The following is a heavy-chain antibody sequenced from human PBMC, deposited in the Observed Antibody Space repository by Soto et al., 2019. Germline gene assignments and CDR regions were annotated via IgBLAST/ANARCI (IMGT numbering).Heavy chain of an antibody. CDR2: IIPIFGTA. CDR1: GGTFSSYA. Sequence: SVKVSCKASGGTFSSYAISWVRQAPGQGLEWMGGIIPIFGTANYAQKFQGRVTITADESTSTAYMELSSLRSEDTAVYYCARDEPTVTARHYYYYGMDVWGQGTTVTVSS. D-gene: IGHD4-17*01. V-gene: IGHV1-69*13. CDR3: ARDEPTVTARHYYYYGMDV. J-gene: IGHJ6*02.